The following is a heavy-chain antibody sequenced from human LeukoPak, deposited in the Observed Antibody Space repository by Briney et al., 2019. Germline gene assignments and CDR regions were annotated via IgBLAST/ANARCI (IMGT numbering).Heavy chain of an antibody. V-gene: IGHV4-61*02. CDR2: IYTSGST. D-gene: IGHD3-22*01. J-gene: IGHJ4*02. CDR3: ARESSYYYDSSGYYLGIIDY. CDR1: GGSISSGSYY. Sequence: PSETLSLTCTVSGGSISSGSYYWSWIRQPAGKGLEWIGRIYTSGSTNYNPSLKSRVTMSVDTSKNQFSLKLSSVTAADTAVYYCARESSYYYDSSGYYLGIIDYWGQGTLVTVSS.